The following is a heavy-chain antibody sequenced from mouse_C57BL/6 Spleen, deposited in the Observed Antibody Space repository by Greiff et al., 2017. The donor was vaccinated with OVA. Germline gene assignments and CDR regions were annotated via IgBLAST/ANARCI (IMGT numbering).Heavy chain of an antibody. D-gene: IGHD3-3*01. J-gene: IGHJ2*01. CDR2: SNPSTGGT. CDR3: ARRGTLYFDY. CDR1: GYSFTGYY. Sequence: VQLQQSGPELVKSGASVKISCKASGYSFTGYYMNWVKQSPEKSLEWIGESNPSTGGTTYNQKFKAKATLTVDKSTSTAYMQLKSLTSEDSAVYYCARRGTLYFDYWGQGTTLTVSS. V-gene: IGHV1-42*01.